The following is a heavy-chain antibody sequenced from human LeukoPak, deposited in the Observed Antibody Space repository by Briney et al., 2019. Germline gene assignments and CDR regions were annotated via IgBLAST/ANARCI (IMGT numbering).Heavy chain of an antibody. D-gene: IGHD6-13*01. J-gene: IGHJ6*03. CDR1: GGSFSGYY. CDR2: INHSGST. CDR3: ARDAAAAGTDYYYYYMDV. V-gene: IGHV4-34*01. Sequence: PSETLSLTCAVYGGSFSGYYWSWIRQPPGKGLEWIGEINHSGSTNYNPSLKSRVTISVDTSKNQFSLKLSSVTAADTAVYYCARDAAAAGTDYYYYYMDVWGKGTTVTVSS.